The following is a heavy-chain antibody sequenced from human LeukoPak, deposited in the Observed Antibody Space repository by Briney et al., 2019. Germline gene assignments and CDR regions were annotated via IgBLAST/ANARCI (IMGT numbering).Heavy chain of an antibody. CDR2: INPHTGDK. V-gene: IGHV1-2*02. CDR3: ARMGSAIDY. Sequence: ASVKLSCTASVYSLIDYYMYWVGQSPGQGVEGLGWINPHTGDKLYAQKFQGRVSMTRDTSINTAYMAVSRLTSDDTAVYYCARMGSAIDYWGQGALVTVSS. J-gene: IGHJ4*02. D-gene: IGHD1-26*01. CDR1: VYSLIDYY.